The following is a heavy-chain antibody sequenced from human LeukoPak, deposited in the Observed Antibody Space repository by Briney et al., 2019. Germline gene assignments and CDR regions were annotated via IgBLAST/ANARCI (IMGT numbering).Heavy chain of an antibody. D-gene: IGHD4-23*01. CDR3: ARGAATVVIAGEFDY. CDR2: IIPIFGTA. V-gene: IGHV1-69*05. J-gene: IGHJ4*02. CDR1: GYTFTSYG. Sequence: GASVKVSCKASGYTFTSYGISWVRQAPGQGLEWMGGIIPIFGTANYAQKFQGRVTITTDESTSTAYMELSSLRSEDTAVYYCARGAATVVIAGEFDYWGQGTLVTVSS.